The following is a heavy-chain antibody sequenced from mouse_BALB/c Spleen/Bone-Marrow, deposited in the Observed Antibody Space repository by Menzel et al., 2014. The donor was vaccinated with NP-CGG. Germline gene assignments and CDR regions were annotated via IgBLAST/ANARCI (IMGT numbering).Heavy chain of an antibody. Sequence: EVQLQPSGAELVKPGASVKLSCTASGFNIKDTYMHWVKQRPEQGLEWIGRIDPANGNTKYDPKFQGKATITADTSSNTAYLQLSSLTSEDTAVYYCARWGKLGRGYFDVWGAGTTVTVSS. J-gene: IGHJ1*01. CDR3: ARWGKLGRGYFDV. D-gene: IGHD4-1*01. CDR1: GFNIKDTY. CDR2: IDPANGNT. V-gene: IGHV14-3*02.